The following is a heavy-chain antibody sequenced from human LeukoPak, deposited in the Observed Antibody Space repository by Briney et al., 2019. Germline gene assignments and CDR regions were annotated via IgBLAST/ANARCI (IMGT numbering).Heavy chain of an antibody. CDR3: ARIIWSFAYYYAYAFDI. D-gene: IGHD3-10*01. Sequence: GGSLRLSCAASGFTFSSYWMSWVRQAPGKGLEWVANIKQDGSEKYYVDSVKGRFTISRDNAKNSLYLQMNSLRAEDTAVYYCARIIWSFAYYYAYAFDIWGQGTMVTVSS. CDR1: GFTFSSYW. V-gene: IGHV3-7*01. J-gene: IGHJ3*02. CDR2: IKQDGSEK.